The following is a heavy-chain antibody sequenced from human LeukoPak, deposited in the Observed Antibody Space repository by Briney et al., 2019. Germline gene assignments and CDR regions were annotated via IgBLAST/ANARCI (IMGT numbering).Heavy chain of an antibody. Sequence: SGESLKISCKGSGYSFTTTWIGWVGQMPGKDLNWIEFIYPGDSDTRYSPSFEGQVSISADKSIITAYLQWSSLKASDTAMYYCARHNYYGSGSYLSLNVDYYYYYMDVWGKGTTVTISS. D-gene: IGHD3-10*01. J-gene: IGHJ6*03. V-gene: IGHV5-51*01. CDR2: IYPGDSDT. CDR1: GYSFTTTW. CDR3: ARHNYYGSGSYLSLNVDYYYYYMDV.